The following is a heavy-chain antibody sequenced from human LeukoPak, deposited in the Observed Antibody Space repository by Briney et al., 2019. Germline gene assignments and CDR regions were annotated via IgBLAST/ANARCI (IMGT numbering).Heavy chain of an antibody. CDR2: VLHSGSA. J-gene: IGHJ4*02. Sequence: PSETLSLTCALSVGSISTPTYSAACARHPPSSWLEWRVRVLHSGSAYYSPSLKSRVTMSGDTSQNQFSLRLSSVTAADTAVYYCARRQLAAGGREYFFDYWGQGTLVTVSS. D-gene: IGHD6-13*01. CDR3: ARRQLAAGGREYFFDY. CDR1: VGSISTPTYS. V-gene: IGHV4-39*01.